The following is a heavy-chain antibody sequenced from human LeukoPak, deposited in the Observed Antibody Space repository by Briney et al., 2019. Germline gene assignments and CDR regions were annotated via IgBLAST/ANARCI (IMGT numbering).Heavy chain of an antibody. CDR1: GFTFSSYW. J-gene: IGHJ4*02. Sequence: GGSLRLSCAASGFTFSSYWIHWVRQAPGKGLVWVSRINSDGSSTSYADSVKGRFTISRDNAKNTLYLQMNSLRAEDTAVYYCAKWGKYCSSTSCYTYFDYWGQGTLVTVSS. V-gene: IGHV3-74*01. CDR3: AKWGKYCSSTSCYTYFDY. D-gene: IGHD2-2*02. CDR2: INSDGSST.